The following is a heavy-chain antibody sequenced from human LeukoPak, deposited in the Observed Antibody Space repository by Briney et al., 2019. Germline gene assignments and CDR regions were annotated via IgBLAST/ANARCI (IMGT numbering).Heavy chain of an antibody. V-gene: IGHV1-8*02. CDR2: MNPNSGNT. CDR3: ARFSKRLTTVTD. CDR1: GYTFTGYY. Sequence: ASVKVSCKASGYTFTGYYMHWVRQATGQGLEWMGWMNPNSGNTGYAQKFQGRVTMTRNTSISTAYMELSSLRSEDTAVYYCARFSKRLTTVTDWGQGTLVTVSS. J-gene: IGHJ4*02. D-gene: IGHD4-17*01.